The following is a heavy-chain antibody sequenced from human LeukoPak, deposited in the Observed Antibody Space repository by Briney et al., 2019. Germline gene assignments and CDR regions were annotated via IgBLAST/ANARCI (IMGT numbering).Heavy chain of an antibody. D-gene: IGHD3-10*01. Sequence: GGSLRLSCAASGFTFSNYAMTWVRQAPGKGLEWVSAISGSGGTTHYADSVKGRFTISRDNSKNTLSLQMNSLRAEDTAVYYCASGFSMVGGVIKEDMLHWGRGTLVTVSS. CDR1: GFTFSNYA. V-gene: IGHV3-23*01. J-gene: IGHJ1*01. CDR2: ISGSGGTT. CDR3: ASGFSMVGGVIKEDMLH.